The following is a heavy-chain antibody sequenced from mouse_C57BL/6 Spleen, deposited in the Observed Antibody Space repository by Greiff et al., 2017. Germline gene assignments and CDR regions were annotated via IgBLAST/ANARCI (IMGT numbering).Heavy chain of an antibody. CDR1: GFTFSSYA. CDR3: TRGDVEGYYFDY. D-gene: IGHD3-3*01. CDR2: ISSGGDYI. V-gene: IGHV5-9-1*02. J-gene: IGHJ2*01. Sequence: EVQLVESGEGLVKPGGSLKLSCAASGFTFSSYAMSWVRQTPEKRLEWVAYISSGGDYIYYADTVKGRFTISRDNARNTLYLQMSSLKSEDTAMYYCTRGDVEGYYFDYWGQGTTLTVSS.